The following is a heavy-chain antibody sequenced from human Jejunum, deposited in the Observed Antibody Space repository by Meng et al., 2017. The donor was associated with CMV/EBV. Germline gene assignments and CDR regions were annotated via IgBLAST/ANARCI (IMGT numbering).Heavy chain of an antibody. Sequence: FTLSRYAMHWVRQAPGKGLEWVAFISFDGSNKYYADSVNGRFTISRDNSKNTLYLQLNSLTADDTAVYYCARAYCGGDCFSGDYWGQGTLVTVSS. D-gene: IGHD2-21*01. CDR2: ISFDGSNK. CDR1: FTLSRYA. V-gene: IGHV3-30*04. J-gene: IGHJ4*02. CDR3: ARAYCGGDCFSGDY.